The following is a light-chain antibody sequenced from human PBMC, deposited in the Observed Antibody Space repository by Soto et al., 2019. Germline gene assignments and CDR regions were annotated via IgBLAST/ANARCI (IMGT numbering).Light chain of an antibody. V-gene: IGKV1-12*01. J-gene: IGKJ1*01. CDR3: LQVYNFPRT. CDR2: SAS. Sequence: DIQMTQSPSTLSASVGDRVTITCRASQDIGVRLSWFQQKPGKAPKYLIQSASSLQSGVPSTFSGSGSGTDFTLTINSLHPEDFATYYCLQVYNFPRTFGQGTKVDNK. CDR1: QDIGVR.